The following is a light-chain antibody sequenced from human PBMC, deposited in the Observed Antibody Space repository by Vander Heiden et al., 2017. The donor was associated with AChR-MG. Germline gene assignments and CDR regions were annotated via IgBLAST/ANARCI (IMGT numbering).Light chain of an antibody. CDR2: EII. J-gene: IGLJ2*01. V-gene: IGLV2-14*03. CDR3: SSYTSTDSVI. CDR1: SCDIGGYNS. Sequence: QSALTQPASVSGSPGQSITIPCTGTSCDIGGYNSVSWYQQHQGRAPNRLIYEIIYRPSGSSDRFSGSRSGNTASLTISGLQIEDEAYYYCSSYTSTDSVIFAGGTKLTVL.